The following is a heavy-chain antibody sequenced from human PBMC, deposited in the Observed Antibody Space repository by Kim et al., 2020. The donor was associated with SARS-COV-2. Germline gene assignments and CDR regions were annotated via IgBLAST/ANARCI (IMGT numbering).Heavy chain of an antibody. Sequence: ASVKVSCKASGYTFTSYAMHWVRQAPGQRLEWMGWINAGNGNTKYSQKFQGRVTITRDTSASTAYMELSSLRSEDTAVYYCASGVSWLRHYYYYYGMDVWGQGTTVTVSS. CDR3: ASGVSWLRHYYYYYGMDV. CDR1: GYTFTSYA. J-gene: IGHJ6*02. D-gene: IGHD5-12*01. CDR2: INAGNGNT. V-gene: IGHV1-3*01.